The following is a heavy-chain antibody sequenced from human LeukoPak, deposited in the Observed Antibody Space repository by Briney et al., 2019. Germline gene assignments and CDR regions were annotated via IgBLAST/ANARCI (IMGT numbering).Heavy chain of an antibody. J-gene: IGHJ4*02. CDR1: GFTFSSYS. Sequence: PGGSLRLSCAASGFTFSSYSMNWVRQAPGKGLEWVSYISSSSSTIYYADSVKGRFTVSRDNAKNSLYLQMNSLRAEDTAVYYCARDGLERYYDFWSGYPAHFDYWGQGTLVTVSS. CDR2: ISSSSSTI. CDR3: ARDGLERYYDFWSGYPAHFDY. V-gene: IGHV3-48*01. D-gene: IGHD3-3*01.